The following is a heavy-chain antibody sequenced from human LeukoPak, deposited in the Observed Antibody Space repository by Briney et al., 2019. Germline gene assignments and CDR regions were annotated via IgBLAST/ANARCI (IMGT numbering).Heavy chain of an antibody. J-gene: IGHJ4*02. CDR1: GFTFSNAW. V-gene: IGHV3-15*01. CDR3: NTGLTGY. Sequence: GGSLRLSCAASGFTFSNAWMNWVRQAPGKGLEWVGHIKPKTDGGTTDYAAPVKGRFTISRDDSKNTLYLQMNSLKTEDTGVYYCNTGLTGYWGQGTLVTVSS. CDR2: IKPKTDGGTT.